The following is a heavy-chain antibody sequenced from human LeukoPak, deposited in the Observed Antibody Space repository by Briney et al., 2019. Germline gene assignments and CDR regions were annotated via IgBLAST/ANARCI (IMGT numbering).Heavy chain of an antibody. Sequence: GESLKISCKSSGXSFSTFWIGWVRQMPGKGLEWMGIIHPGDSDTRTNPSFQDQVTISADTSINTAYLQWSSLKASDTAMYYCARHRRNDYTSGWYEDYWGQGTLVTVPS. CDR3: ARHRRNDYTSGWYEDY. CDR2: IHPGDSDT. V-gene: IGHV5-51*01. J-gene: IGHJ4*02. D-gene: IGHD6-19*01. CDR1: GXSFSTFW.